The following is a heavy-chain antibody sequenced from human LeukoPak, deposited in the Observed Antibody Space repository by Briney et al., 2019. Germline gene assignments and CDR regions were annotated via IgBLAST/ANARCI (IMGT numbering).Heavy chain of an antibody. CDR1: GFAFSNYW. V-gene: IGHV3-7*01. D-gene: IGHD1-26*01. CDR2: IKQDGSEK. J-gene: IGHJ4*02. Sequence: GGSLRLSCAASGFAFSNYWMSWVRQAPGKGLEWVANIKQDGSEKYYVDSVEGRFTISRDNAKNSLYLQMNSLRAEDTAVYYCASGSYDYWGQGTLVTVSS. CDR3: ASGSYDY.